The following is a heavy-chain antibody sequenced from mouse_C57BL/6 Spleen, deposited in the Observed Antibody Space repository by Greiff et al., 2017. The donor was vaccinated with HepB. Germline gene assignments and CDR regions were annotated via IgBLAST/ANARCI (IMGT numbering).Heavy chain of an antibody. J-gene: IGHJ4*01. CDR3: ARSRNYYGSSYEGYAMDY. V-gene: IGHV1-81*01. CDR1: GYTFTSYG. CDR2: IYPRSGNT. D-gene: IGHD1-1*01. Sequence: QVQLQQSGAELARPGASVKLSCKASGYTFTSYGISWVKQSTGQGLEWIGEIYPRSGNTYYNEKFKGKATLTADKSSSTAYMELRSLTSEDSAVYFCARSRNYYGSSYEGYAMDYWGQGTSVTVSS.